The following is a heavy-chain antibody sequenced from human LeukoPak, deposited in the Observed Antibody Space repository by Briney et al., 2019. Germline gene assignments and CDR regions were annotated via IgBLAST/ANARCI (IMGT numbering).Heavy chain of an antibody. V-gene: IGHV4-59*11. CDR1: GGSINSHY. D-gene: IGHD3-9*01. Sequence: PSETLSLTCTVSGGSINSHYWSWVRQPPGKGLVWIGYISYSGNTNYNPSLKSRVTISMHTSKNQLSLKLNSVTAADTAVYYCAREGRSLLRYFDWSLNTYYYMDVWGKGTTVTISS. CDR3: AREGRSLLRYFDWSLNTYYYMDV. J-gene: IGHJ6*03. CDR2: ISYSGNT.